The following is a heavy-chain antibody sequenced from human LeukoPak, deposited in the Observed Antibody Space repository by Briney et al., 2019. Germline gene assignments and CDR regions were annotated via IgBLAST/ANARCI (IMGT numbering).Heavy chain of an antibody. CDR3: ARHAGGISATGTSPFDY. J-gene: IGHJ4*02. Sequence: SQTLSLTCTVSGGSISSGDYSWSWIRQPPGKGLEWIGYIYYSGSTYYNPSLKSRVTISVDTSKNQFSLKLSSVTAADTAVYYCARHAGGISATGTSPFDYWGQGTLVTVSS. V-gene: IGHV4-30-4*01. CDR2: IYYSGST. D-gene: IGHD6-13*01. CDR1: GGSISSGDYS.